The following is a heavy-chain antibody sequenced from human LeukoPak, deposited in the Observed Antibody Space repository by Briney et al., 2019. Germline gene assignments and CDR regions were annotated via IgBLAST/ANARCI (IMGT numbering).Heavy chain of an antibody. CDR2: IYYSGST. Sequence: PSETLSLTCNVSGGSISSGGYYWSWIRQHPGKGLEWIGYIYYSGSTYYNPSLKSRVTISVDTSKNQFSLKLSSVTAADTAVYYCARLHDSSGYYYPDYWGQGTLVTVSS. D-gene: IGHD3-22*01. V-gene: IGHV4-31*03. CDR1: GGSISSGGYY. J-gene: IGHJ4*02. CDR3: ARLHDSSGYYYPDY.